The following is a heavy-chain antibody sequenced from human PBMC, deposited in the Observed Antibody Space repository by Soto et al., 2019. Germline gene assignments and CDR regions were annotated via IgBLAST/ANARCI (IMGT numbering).Heavy chain of an antibody. CDR1: GFSFSTYA. J-gene: IGHJ5*02. Sequence: GSLRLSCAASGFSFSTYAISWVRQAPGKGLEWVSTISGSGDRTYQADSVKGRFTISRDNSKNTLYLQMNSLRVEDTAVYYCAKEPSSGWESWFDPWGQGTLVTVSS. V-gene: IGHV3-23*01. D-gene: IGHD6-19*01. CDR3: AKEPSSGWESWFDP. CDR2: ISGSGDRT.